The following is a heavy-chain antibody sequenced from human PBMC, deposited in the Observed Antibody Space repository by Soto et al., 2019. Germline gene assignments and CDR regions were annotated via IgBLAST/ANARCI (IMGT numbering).Heavy chain of an antibody. CDR1: GGSIRSGGYY. V-gene: IGHV4-31*03. Sequence: SLTCTVSGGSIRSGGYYWSWVRQNPRRGLEWIGNIYYSGNTYYNPSLKSRLTIPVDTSKNQFSLNLSSVTAADTAVYYCARDRLMATAGTARHYFGLDVWGQGTTVTVSS. D-gene: IGHD5-18*01. J-gene: IGHJ6*02. CDR3: ARDRLMATAGTARHYFGLDV. CDR2: IYYSGNT.